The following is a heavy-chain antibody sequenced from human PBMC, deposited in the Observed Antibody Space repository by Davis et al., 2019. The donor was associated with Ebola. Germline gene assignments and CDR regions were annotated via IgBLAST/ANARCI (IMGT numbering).Heavy chain of an antibody. V-gene: IGHV4-34*01. J-gene: IGHJ4*02. CDR3: ARSSRRWSDNYHY. CDR2: INHSGSI. CDR1: GGSFSGYY. Sequence: SETLSLTCAVYGGSFSGYYWSWIRQPPGKGLEWIGEINHSGSINYNPSPKSRVTISVDTSKNQFSLKLSSVTAADTAVYYCARSSRRWSDNYHYWGQGTLVTVSS. D-gene: IGHD5-24*01.